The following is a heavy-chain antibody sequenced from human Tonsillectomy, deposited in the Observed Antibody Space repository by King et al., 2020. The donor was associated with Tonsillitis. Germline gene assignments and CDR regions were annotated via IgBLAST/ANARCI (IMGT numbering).Heavy chain of an antibody. CDR3: AKPVDTAMAFDY. Sequence: VQLVESGGGVVSLGGSRGLPCPASGFPFITYALHWVPQPPAKGREGLAVLSYVGRNKNYADSVKGRFTISRDNSKNTLYLQMNSLRAEDTAVYYCAKPVDTAMAFDYWGQGTLVTVSS. D-gene: IGHD5-18*01. J-gene: IGHJ4*02. V-gene: IGHV3-30*18. CDR2: LSYVGRNK. CDR1: GFPFITYA.